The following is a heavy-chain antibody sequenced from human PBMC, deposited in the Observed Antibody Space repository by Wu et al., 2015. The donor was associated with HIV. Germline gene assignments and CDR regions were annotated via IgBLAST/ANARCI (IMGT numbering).Heavy chain of an antibody. CDR1: GGTFSDHGFRDY. CDR2: INPNSGGT. V-gene: IGHV1-2*02. CDR3: ARGLSSIRTGTLDY. D-gene: IGHD2-2*01. Sequence: QVQLVQSGNEMKKPGSSVRVSCKVVGGTFSDHGFRDYGINWVRQAPGQGLEWMGWINPNSGGTNYVQKFQGRVTMTRDTSISTAYMELSRLRSDDTAVYYCARGLSSIRTGTLDYWGQGTLVTVSS. J-gene: IGHJ4*02.